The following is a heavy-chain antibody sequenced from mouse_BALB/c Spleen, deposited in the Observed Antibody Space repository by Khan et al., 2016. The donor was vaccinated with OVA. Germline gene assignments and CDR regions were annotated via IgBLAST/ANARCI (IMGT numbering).Heavy chain of an antibody. CDR2: INPTSGYT. CDR3: ARYRIDY. D-gene: IGHD2-12*01. CDR1: GYTFTSYW. V-gene: IGHV1-7*01. Sequence: QVQLQQSGAELAKPGASVKMSCKASGYTFTSYWMHWIKQRPGQGLEWIGYINPTSGYTDYNQKFKDKATLTADKSSSSAYMQRSSLTSDDSAVYYSARYRIDYWGQGTALTVSS. J-gene: IGHJ2*01.